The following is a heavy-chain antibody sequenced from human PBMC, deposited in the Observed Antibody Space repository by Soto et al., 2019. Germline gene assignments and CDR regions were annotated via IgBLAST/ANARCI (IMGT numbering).Heavy chain of an antibody. CDR2: IIPILGIA. V-gene: IGHV1-69*04. J-gene: IGHJ4*02. CDR3: ARDGSSGWYGDYFDY. CDR1: VGTFTSYT. Sequence: SVKVSCKASVGTFTSYTISWVRKAPGQGLEWMGRIIPILGIANYAQKFQGRVTITADKSTSTAYMELSSLRSEDTAVYYCARDGSSGWYGDYFDYWGQGTLVSVSS. D-gene: IGHD6-19*01.